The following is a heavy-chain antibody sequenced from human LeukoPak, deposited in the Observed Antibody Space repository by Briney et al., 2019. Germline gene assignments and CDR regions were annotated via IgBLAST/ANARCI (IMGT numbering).Heavy chain of an antibody. V-gene: IGHV4-59*01. Sequence: SETLSLTCAVYGGSFSGNYWGWIRQPPGKGLEWIGYIYYSGSTNYNPSLKSRVTISVDTSKNQFSLKLSSVTAADTAVYYCARGDGPKWEPDAFDIWGQGTMVTVSS. CDR2: IYYSGST. CDR1: GGSFSGNY. J-gene: IGHJ3*02. D-gene: IGHD1-26*01. CDR3: ARGDGPKWEPDAFDI.